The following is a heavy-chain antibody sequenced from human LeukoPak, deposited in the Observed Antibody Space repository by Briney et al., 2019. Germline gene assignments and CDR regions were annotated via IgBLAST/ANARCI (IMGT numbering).Heavy chain of an antibody. CDR3: ARGTPSCSSASCYNY. D-gene: IGHD3-10*01. Sequence: ASVKVSCKASGYTFTSFDINWVRQATGQGLGWMGWMNPNSGNTGYAQNFQGRVTMTRDTSISTAYMELSSLKSDDTAVYYCARGTPSCSSASCYNYWGQGTLVTVSS. J-gene: IGHJ4*02. CDR1: GYTFTSFD. CDR2: MNPNSGNT. V-gene: IGHV1-8*01.